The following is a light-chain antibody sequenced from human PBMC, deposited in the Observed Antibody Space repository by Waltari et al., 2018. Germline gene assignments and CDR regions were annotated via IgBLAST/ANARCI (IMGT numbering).Light chain of an antibody. V-gene: IGLV3-27*01. Sequence: SSELTQPSSVSVSPGQTARITCPGDVLATKYARWFQQKPGQAPVLVIYKDSERPSGIPGRFSGSSSGTTVTLTISGAQVEDEADYYCYSAADNNLLVFGGGTKLTVL. J-gene: IGLJ2*01. CDR2: KDS. CDR3: YSAADNNLLV. CDR1: VLATKY.